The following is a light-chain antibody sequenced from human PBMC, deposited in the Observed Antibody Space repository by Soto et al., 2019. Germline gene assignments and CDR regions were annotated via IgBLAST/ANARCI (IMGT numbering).Light chain of an antibody. J-gene: IGLJ1*01. CDR3: SSYTSSSTPYV. V-gene: IGLV2-14*01. Sequence: QSALTQPASVSGSPGQSITISCTGTSSDFGGYNYVSWYQQHTGKAPKLMIYDVSNRPSGVSNRFSGSKSGNTASLTISGLQAEDEADYYCSSYTSSSTPYVFGTGTKLTVL. CDR2: DVS. CDR1: SSDFGGYNY.